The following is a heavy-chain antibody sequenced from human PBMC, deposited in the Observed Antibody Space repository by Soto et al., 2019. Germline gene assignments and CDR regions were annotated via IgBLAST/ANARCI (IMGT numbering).Heavy chain of an antibody. CDR2: IYYSGST. CDR1: GGSISSSSYY. Sequence: QLQLQESGPGLVKPSETLSLTCTVSGGSISSSSYYWGWIRQPPGKGLEWIGSIYYSGSTYYNPSLKSRVNISVDTSKNQFSRKRSSVTAADTAVYYCAKDSCSYYNRPYFDYWGQGTLVTVSS. J-gene: IGHJ4*02. V-gene: IGHV4-39*02. CDR3: AKDSCSYYNRPYFDY. D-gene: IGHD3-10*01.